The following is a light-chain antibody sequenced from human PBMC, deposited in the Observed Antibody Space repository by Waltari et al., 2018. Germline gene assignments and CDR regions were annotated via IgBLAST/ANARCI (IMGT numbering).Light chain of an antibody. Sequence: QSALTQPASLSGSPGQSITISCTGTSSDVGNYNLVAWYQQHPGKAPKLMIYEGSKRPSGVSNRFSGSKSGNTASLTISGLQAEDEADYYCCSYAGSSTLLFGGGTKLTVL. CDR1: SSDVGNYNL. J-gene: IGLJ3*02. V-gene: IGLV2-23*01. CDR2: EGS. CDR3: CSYAGSSTLL.